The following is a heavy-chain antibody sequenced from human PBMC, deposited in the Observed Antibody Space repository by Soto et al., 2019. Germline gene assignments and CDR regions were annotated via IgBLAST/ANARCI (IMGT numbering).Heavy chain of an antibody. Sequence: QVQLQESGPGLVKPSGTLSLTCAVSGGSISSSTWWSWVRQPPGKGLEWIGELYQTGSTNHNPSLKSLLTISVDQSQNQFSLKLNSVTAADTAVYFCAWAMVTIAYWGQGTLVTVSS. CDR2: LYQTGST. CDR1: GGSISSSTW. CDR3: AWAMVTIAY. J-gene: IGHJ4*02. V-gene: IGHV4-4*02. D-gene: IGHD5-18*01.